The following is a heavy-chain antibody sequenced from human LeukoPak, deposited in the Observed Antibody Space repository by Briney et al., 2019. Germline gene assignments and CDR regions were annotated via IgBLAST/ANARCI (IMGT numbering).Heavy chain of an antibody. V-gene: IGHV3-30*02. CDR2: IRYDGSNK. Sequence: PGGSLRLSCAASGFTFSSYGMHWVRQAPGKGLEWVAFIRYDGSNKYYADSVKGRFTISRDNSKNTLYLQMNSLRAEDTAVYYCAREPGGVAALGIFDYWGQGTLVTVSS. CDR1: GFTFSSYG. CDR3: AREPGGVAALGIFDY. J-gene: IGHJ4*02. D-gene: IGHD6-25*01.